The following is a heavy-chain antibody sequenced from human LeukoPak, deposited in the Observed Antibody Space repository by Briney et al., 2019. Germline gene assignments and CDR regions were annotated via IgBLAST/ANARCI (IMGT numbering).Heavy chain of an antibody. D-gene: IGHD2-15*01. J-gene: IGHJ4*02. CDR2: IYPGDSDT. Sequence: GESLKISCKGSGYSFTNYWIGWVRQMPGKGLEWMGIIYPGDSDTRYSPSLQGQVTISADKSISTAYLQWSSLRASDTAMYYCALNPRGYCSGGRCYIGCWGQGTLVTVS. V-gene: IGHV5-51*01. CDR1: GYSFTNYW. CDR3: ALNPRGYCSGGRCYIGC.